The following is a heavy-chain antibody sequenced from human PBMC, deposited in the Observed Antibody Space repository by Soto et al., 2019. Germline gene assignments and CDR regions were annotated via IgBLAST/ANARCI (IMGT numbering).Heavy chain of an antibody. Sequence: GGLMRLWCAASGFTFGSYARRWVRQAQGKGLEWVAVISYDGSNKYYADSVKGRFTISRDNSKNTLYLQMNSLRAEDTAVYYCARAGIAAAGTGYYYGMDVWGQGITVTVSS. CDR1: GFTFGSYA. CDR3: ARAGIAAAGTGYYYGMDV. V-gene: IGHV3-30-3*01. D-gene: IGHD6-13*01. CDR2: ISYDGSNK. J-gene: IGHJ6*02.